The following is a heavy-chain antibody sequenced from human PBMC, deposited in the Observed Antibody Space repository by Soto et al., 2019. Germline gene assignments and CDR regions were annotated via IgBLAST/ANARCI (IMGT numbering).Heavy chain of an antibody. CDR2: IIPIFGTA. D-gene: IGHD6-13*01. Sequence: QVQLVQSGAEVKKPGSSVKVSCKASGGTFSSYAISWVRQAPGQGLEWMGGIIPIFGTANYAQKFQGRVTITADESTSTAYMELSSLRSEDTAVYYCATYEAAAIRSNWYFDLWGRGTLVTVSS. CDR1: GGTFSSYA. V-gene: IGHV1-69*12. CDR3: ATYEAAAIRSNWYFDL. J-gene: IGHJ2*01.